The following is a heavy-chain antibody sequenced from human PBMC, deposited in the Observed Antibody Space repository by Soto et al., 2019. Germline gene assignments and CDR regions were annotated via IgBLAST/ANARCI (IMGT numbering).Heavy chain of an antibody. J-gene: IGHJ6*02. Sequence: GASVKVSCKASGGTFSSYAISWVRQAPGQGLEWMGGIIPIFGTANYAQKFQGRVTITADESTSTAYMELSSLRSEDTAVYYCARGYYDFWSGSHPRYYYGMDVWGQGTTVTVSS. CDR2: IIPIFGTA. CDR3: ARGYYDFWSGSHPRYYYGMDV. CDR1: GGTFSSYA. D-gene: IGHD3-3*01. V-gene: IGHV1-69*13.